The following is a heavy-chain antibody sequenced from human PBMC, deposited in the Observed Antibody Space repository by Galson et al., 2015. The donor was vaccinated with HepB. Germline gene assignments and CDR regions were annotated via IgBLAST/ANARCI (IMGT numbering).Heavy chain of an antibody. D-gene: IGHD2-15*01. CDR3: VRTRYFGLLGSGGFFYYMGG. CDR2: ISYDGSNE. CDR1: ISFRSYG. V-gene: IGHV3-30*19. J-gene: IGHJ6*03. Sequence: SLRLSCAGISFRSYGVHWVRQVPGKGLDWVAVISYDGSNEYYAESVKGRFTISRDNSKNTVYLQMNSLRAEDTAMYRCVRTRYFGLLGSGGFFYYMGGWGERAPVIVS.